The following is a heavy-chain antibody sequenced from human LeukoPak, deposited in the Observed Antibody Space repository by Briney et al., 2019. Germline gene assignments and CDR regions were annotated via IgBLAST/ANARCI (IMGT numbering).Heavy chain of an antibody. CDR2: IYYSGST. D-gene: IGHD6-6*01. V-gene: IGHV4-30-4*08. Sequence: SQTLSLTCTVSGGSVSSGDYYWSWIRQPPGKGLEWIGYIYYSGSTYYNPSLKSRVTISVDTSKNQFSLKLSSVTAADTAVYYCAQGGDYSSSSVFDYWGQGTLVTVSS. CDR1: GGSVSSGDYY. CDR3: AQGGDYSSSSVFDY. J-gene: IGHJ4*02.